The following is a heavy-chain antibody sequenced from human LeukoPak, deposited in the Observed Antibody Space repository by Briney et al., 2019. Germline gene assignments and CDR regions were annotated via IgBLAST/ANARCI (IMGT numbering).Heavy chain of an antibody. V-gene: IGHV3-21*01. CDR2: ISSSSSYI. Sequence: GGSLRLSCAASGFTFSSYSMNWVRQAPGKGLEWVSSISSSSSYIYYADSVKGRFTISRDNAKNSLCLQMNSLRAEDTAVYYCARVEATTRPFDYWGQGTLVTVSS. J-gene: IGHJ4*02. CDR3: ARVEATTRPFDY. CDR1: GFTFSSYS. D-gene: IGHD4-11*01.